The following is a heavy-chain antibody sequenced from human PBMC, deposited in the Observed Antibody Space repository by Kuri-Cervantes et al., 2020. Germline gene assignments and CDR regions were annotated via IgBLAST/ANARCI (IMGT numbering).Heavy chain of an antibody. CDR1: GYTFTSYG. CDR3: ARGTGENYYDSSGYYDY. J-gene: IGHJ4*02. Sequence: ASVKVSCKASGYTFTSYGISWVRQAPGQGLEWMGWISAYNGNTNYAQKLQGRVTVTTDTSTSTAYMELRSLRSDDTAVYYCARGTGENYYDSSGYYDYWGQGTLVTVSS. CDR2: ISAYNGNT. V-gene: IGHV1-18*01. D-gene: IGHD3-22*01.